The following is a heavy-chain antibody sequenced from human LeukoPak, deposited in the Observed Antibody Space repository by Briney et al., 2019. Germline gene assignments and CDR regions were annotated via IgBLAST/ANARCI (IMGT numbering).Heavy chain of an antibody. Sequence: ASVKVSRKASGYTFTTYDINWVRQATGQGLEWMGWMNPHSGDTGYAQKFQGRVTMTRNTPIGTAYMELSSLRSEDTAVYYCAREQWLVRNDYYGMDVWGQGTTVTVSS. V-gene: IGHV1-8*01. J-gene: IGHJ6*02. CDR3: AREQWLVRNDYYGMDV. D-gene: IGHD6-19*01. CDR1: GYTFTTYD. CDR2: MNPHSGDT.